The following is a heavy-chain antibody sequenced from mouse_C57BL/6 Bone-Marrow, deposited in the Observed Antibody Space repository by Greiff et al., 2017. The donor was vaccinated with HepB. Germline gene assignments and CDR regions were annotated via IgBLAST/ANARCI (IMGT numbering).Heavy chain of an antibody. V-gene: IGHV1-59*01. J-gene: IGHJ1*03. Sequence: QVQLQQPGAELVRPGTSVKLSCKASGYTFTSYWMHWVKQRPGQGLEWIGVIDPSDSYTNYNQKFKGKATLTVDTSSSTAYMQLSSLTSEDSAVYYCARGYYGSSSGWYFDVWGTGTTVTVSS. CDR3: ARGYYGSSSGWYFDV. CDR1: GYTFTSYW. D-gene: IGHD1-1*01. CDR2: IDPSDSYT.